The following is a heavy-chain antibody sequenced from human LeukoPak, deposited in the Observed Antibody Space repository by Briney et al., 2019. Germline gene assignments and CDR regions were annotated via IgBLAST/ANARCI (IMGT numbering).Heavy chain of an antibody. CDR1: GGSISSSSYY. CDR2: IYYSGST. Sequence: PSETLSLTCTVSGGSISSSSYYWGWIRQPPGKGLEWIGYIYYSGSTNYNPSLKSRVTISVDTSKNQFSLKLSSVTAADTAVYYCATHSSSWHYYFDYWGQGTLVTVSS. CDR3: ATHSSSWHYYFDY. V-gene: IGHV4-61*05. J-gene: IGHJ4*02. D-gene: IGHD6-13*01.